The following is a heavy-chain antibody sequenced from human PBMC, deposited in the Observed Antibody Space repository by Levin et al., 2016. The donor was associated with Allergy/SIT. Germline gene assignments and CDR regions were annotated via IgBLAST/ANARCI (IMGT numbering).Heavy chain of an antibody. D-gene: IGHD3-16*02. V-gene: IGHV3-15*01. CDR2: IKSKTDGGTT. CDR3: TTPILYDYVWGSYRYNDY. Sequence: WIRQPPGKGLEWVGRIKSKTDGGTTDYAAPVKGRFTISRDDSKNTLYLQMNSLKTEDTAVYYCTTPILYDYVWGSYRYNDYWGQGTLVTVSS. J-gene: IGHJ4*02.